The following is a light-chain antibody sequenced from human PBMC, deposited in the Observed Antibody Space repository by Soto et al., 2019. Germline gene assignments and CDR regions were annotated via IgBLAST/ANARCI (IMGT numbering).Light chain of an antibody. J-gene: IGKJ1*01. CDR2: GAS. CDR1: QSVSNN. V-gene: IGKV3-15*01. Sequence: ASQSVSNNLAWFQQKPGQVPRLLIYGASNRATGVSARFSGSGSGTEFTLTISSLQSEDFAVYYCQQYHYWWTFGQGTKVDI. CDR3: QQYHYWWT.